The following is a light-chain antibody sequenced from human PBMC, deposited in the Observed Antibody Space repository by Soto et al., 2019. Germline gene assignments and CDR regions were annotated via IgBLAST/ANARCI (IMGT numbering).Light chain of an antibody. CDR2: ATS. CDR3: QQASEFHLT. J-gene: IGKJ3*01. Sequence: DIQMTQSPSSVSASVGARVTITCRASQNINGWLAWDHQNPGKAPNLLVYATSTLQIGVPSRFSGSRSGTDFTLTITGLQPEDFGTYYCQQASEFHLTFGPGTKVHI. CDR1: QNINGW. V-gene: IGKV1-12*01.